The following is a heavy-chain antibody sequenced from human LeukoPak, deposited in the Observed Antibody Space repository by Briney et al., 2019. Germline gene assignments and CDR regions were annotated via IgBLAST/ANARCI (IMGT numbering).Heavy chain of an antibody. Sequence: ASVKVSCKASGYTFTGYYMHWVRQAPGQGLEWMGWINPNSGGTNYAQKFQGRVTMTRATSTSTTYMELSRLSSDDTAVYYCARYTLAYDLDSSGDQQSPYAFDMWGERTGDTVFS. CDR1: GYTFTGYY. D-gene: IGHD3-22*01. V-gene: IGHV1-2*02. J-gene: IGHJ3*02. CDR3: ARYTLAYDLDSSGDQQSPYAFDM. CDR2: INPNSGGT.